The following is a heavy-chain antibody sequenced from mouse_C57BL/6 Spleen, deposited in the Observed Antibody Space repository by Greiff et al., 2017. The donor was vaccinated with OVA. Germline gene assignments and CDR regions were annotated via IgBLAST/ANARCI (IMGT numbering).Heavy chain of an antibody. Sequence: QVQLQQPGAELVMPGASVKLSCKASGYTFTSYWMHWVKQRPGQGLEWIGEIDPSDSYTNYNQKFKGKSTLTVDKSSSTAYMELRSLTSEDSAVYYCAAQATPFDYWGQGTTLTVSS. D-gene: IGHD3-2*02. CDR2: IDPSDSYT. CDR1: GYTFTSYW. CDR3: AAQATPFDY. V-gene: IGHV1-69*01. J-gene: IGHJ2*01.